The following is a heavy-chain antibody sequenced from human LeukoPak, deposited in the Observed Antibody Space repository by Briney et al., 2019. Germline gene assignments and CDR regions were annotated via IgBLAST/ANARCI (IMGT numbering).Heavy chain of an antibody. CDR1: GGSFRGYY. D-gene: IGHD3-22*01. V-gene: IGHV4-34*01. CDR2: INHSGST. CDR3: ARNHYYYDSSGYQDY. Sequence: SETLSLTCAVYGGSFRGYYGSWIGQPRGEGGEWSGKINHSGSTNYNPSPKSRVPISVDTSQNQFSLKLSSVTPADTAVYYCARNHYYYDSSGYQDYWGQGTLVTVSS. J-gene: IGHJ4*02.